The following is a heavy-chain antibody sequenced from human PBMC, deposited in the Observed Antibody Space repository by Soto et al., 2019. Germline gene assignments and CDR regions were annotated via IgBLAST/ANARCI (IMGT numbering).Heavy chain of an antibody. D-gene: IGHD6-6*01. CDR2: IYHSGST. CDR3: ARGQSLVLIAARPFTGYGMDV. CDR1: GGSISSSNW. Sequence: QVQLQESGPGLVKPSGTLSLTCAVSGGSISSSNWWSWVRQPPGKGLEWIGEIYHSGSTNYNPSIKSRVTISVGKSKNQYYLKLSSVTAADTVVYYWARGQSLVLIAARPFTGYGMDVWGQGTTVTVSS. V-gene: IGHV4-4*02. J-gene: IGHJ6*02.